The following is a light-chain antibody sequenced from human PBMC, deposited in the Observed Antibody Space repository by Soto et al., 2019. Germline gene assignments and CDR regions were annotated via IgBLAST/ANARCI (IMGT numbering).Light chain of an antibody. Sequence: DIQMTQSPSTLSASVGDIVTITCRASQSISSWLAWYQQKPGKAPKLLIYDASSLESGVPSRFSVSGSGTEFTLTISSLQPDDFATYYCQQYNSYSRTFGQGTKVEIK. CDR2: DAS. CDR3: QQYNSYSRT. CDR1: QSISSW. J-gene: IGKJ1*01. V-gene: IGKV1-5*01.